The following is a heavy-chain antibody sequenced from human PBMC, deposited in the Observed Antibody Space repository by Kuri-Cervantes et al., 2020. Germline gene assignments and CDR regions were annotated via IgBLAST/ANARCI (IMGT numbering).Heavy chain of an antibody. D-gene: IGHD1-26*01. J-gene: IGHJ6*02. Sequence: ASVKVSCKASGYTFTSYYMHWVRQAPGQGLEWMGIINPSGGSTSYAQKFQGRVTMTRDTSISTAYMELSRLRSDDTAVYYCARDAHGSYYPLYYYYYGMDVWGQGTTVTVSS. V-gene: IGHV1-46*01. CDR2: INPSGGST. CDR1: GYTFTSYY. CDR3: ARDAHGSYYPLYYYYYGMDV.